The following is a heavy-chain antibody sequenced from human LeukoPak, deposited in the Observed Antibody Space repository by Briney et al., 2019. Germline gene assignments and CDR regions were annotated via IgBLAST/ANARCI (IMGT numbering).Heavy chain of an antibody. CDR1: GFTFSDYT. CDR3: ARVSYGSGSYVLDY. J-gene: IGHJ4*02. V-gene: IGHV3-21*01. CDR2: ISSSSSYI. Sequence: PGGSLRPSCAASGFTFSDYTMNWVRQAPGKGLEWVSSISSSSSYIYYADSVKGRFTISRDNAKNSLYLQMNSLRAEDTAVYYCARVSYGSGSYVLDYWGQGTLVTVSS. D-gene: IGHD3-10*01.